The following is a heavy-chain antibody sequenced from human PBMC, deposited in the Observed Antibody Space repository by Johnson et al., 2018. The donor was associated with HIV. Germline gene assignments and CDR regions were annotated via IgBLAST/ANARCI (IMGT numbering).Heavy chain of an antibody. Sequence: QVQLVESGGGVVQPGRSLRLSCAASGFTFSSYAMHWVRQAPGKGLEWVAVISYDGSNKYYADSVKGRFTISRDNSKNTLYLQMNSLRAGDTAGYYVARDQGWGDAFDIWGQGTMVIVSS. D-gene: IGHD3-16*01. CDR3: ARDQGWGDAFDI. V-gene: IGHV3-30*04. CDR2: ISYDGSNK. J-gene: IGHJ3*02. CDR1: GFTFSSYA.